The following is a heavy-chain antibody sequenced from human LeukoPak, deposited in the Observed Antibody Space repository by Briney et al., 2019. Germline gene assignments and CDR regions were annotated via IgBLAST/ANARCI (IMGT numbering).Heavy chain of an antibody. V-gene: IGHV3-74*01. D-gene: IGHD1-26*01. CDR1: GFTFSNYW. J-gene: IGHJ4*02. CDR2: INSDGSST. Sequence: GGSLRLSCAASGFTFSNYWMHGVRQVPGKGLVWVSRINSDGSSTNYADSVKGRFTISRDNAKNTLYLQMNSLRAEDTAVYYCAQVNVGVAYWGQGTLVTVSS. CDR3: AQVNVGVAY.